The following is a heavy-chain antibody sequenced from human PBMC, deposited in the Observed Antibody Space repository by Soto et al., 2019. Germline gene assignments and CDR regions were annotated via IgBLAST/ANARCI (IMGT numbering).Heavy chain of an antibody. CDR1: GGSFRGYY. J-gene: IGHJ6*02. D-gene: IGHD2-2*02. CDR3: ARGSLLKIPAATERDYYYHGLDV. CDR2: INHRGSA. V-gene: IGHV4-34*01. Sequence: QVQLQQWGAGLLKPSETLSLTCAVYGGSFRGYYWSWIRQPPGKGLEWIGEINHRGSANYNPSVRSRLTISVDTSKNHYSLTLNSVTAADTAMYYCARGSLLKIPAATERDYYYHGLDVWAQGTAVTVSS.